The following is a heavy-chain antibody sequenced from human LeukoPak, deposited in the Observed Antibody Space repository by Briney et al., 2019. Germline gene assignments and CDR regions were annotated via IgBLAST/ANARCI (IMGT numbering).Heavy chain of an antibody. CDR3: ARINWNYFDY. CDR2: IYYSGNT. J-gene: IGHJ4*02. D-gene: IGHD1-1*01. CDR1: GGSISSYY. Sequence: SETLSLTCTVSGGSISSYYWSWVRQPPGKGLEWIGYIYYSGNTNYNPSLKSRLTMSADRSRNQFSLDLNSVTAADTAVYYCARINWNYFDYWGQGILVTVSS. V-gene: IGHV4-59*08.